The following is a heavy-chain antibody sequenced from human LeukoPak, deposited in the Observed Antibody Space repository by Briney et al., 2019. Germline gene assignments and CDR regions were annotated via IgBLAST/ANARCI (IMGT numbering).Heavy chain of an antibody. CDR1: GYTFTGYY. J-gene: IGHJ4*02. CDR3: ARTSRGATFPFDY. Sequence: ASVKVSCKASGYTFTGYYMHWVRQAPGQGLEWMGRINPNSGGTNYAQKFQGRVTMTRDTSISTAYMELSRLRSDDTAVYYCARTSRGATFPFDYWGQGTLVTVSS. D-gene: IGHD1-26*01. CDR2: INPNSGGT. V-gene: IGHV1-2*06.